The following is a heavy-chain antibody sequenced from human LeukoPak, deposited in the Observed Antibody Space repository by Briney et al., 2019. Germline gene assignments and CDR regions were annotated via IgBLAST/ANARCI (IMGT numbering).Heavy chain of an antibody. J-gene: IGHJ4*02. CDR3: AKRGAYETMAAFDY. D-gene: IGHD3-10*01. CDR1: GFTFNNYA. V-gene: IGHV3-23*01. CDR2: ISPGGSDT. Sequence: GGSLRLSCAASGFTFNNYAMSWVRQAPGKRLEWVSAISPGGSDTYYADSVRGRFTISRDNSKNTLYLQMSSLRAEDSAVYYCAKRGAYETMAAFDYWGQGTLVTVSP.